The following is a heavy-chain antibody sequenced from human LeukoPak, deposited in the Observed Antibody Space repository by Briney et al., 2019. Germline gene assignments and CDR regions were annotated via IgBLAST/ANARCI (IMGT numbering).Heavy chain of an antibody. CDR1: GGSISSYY. D-gene: IGHD6-19*01. V-gene: IGHV4-59*12. CDR3: AREVKIAVAGHIFDY. J-gene: IGHJ4*02. Sequence: PSETLSLTCTVSGGSISSYYWSWIRQPPGKGLEWIGYIYYSGSTNYNPSLKSRVTISVDTSKNQFSLKLSSVTAADTAVYYCAREVKIAVAGHIFDYWGQGTLVTVSS. CDR2: IYYSGST.